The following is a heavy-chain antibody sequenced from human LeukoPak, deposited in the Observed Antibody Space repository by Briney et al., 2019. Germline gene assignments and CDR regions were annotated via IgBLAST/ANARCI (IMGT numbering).Heavy chain of an antibody. CDR2: IYHSGST. V-gene: IGHV4-30-2*01. J-gene: IGHJ4*02. CDR1: GGSISSGGYS. Sequence: SETLSLTCTVSGGSISSGGYSWSWIRQPPGKGLEWIGYIYHSGSTYYNPSLKSRVTISVDRSKNQFSLKLSSVTAADTAVYYCAREGSRRSSEPYYFDYWGQGTLVTVSS. D-gene: IGHD1-26*01. CDR3: AREGSRRSSEPYYFDY.